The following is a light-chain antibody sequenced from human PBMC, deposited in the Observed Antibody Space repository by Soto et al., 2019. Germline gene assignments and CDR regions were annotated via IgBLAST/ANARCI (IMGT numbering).Light chain of an antibody. Sequence: EIVLTQSPATLSLSPVARPTTSCRASQSFTGYLAWYQQKPGQAPRLLIYDASNRATGIPARFSGSGSGTDFTLTISSLEPEDFAVYYCHQRSNWPRTFGQGTKLEIK. CDR1: QSFTGY. V-gene: IGKV3-11*01. CDR3: HQRSNWPRT. CDR2: DAS. J-gene: IGKJ2*01.